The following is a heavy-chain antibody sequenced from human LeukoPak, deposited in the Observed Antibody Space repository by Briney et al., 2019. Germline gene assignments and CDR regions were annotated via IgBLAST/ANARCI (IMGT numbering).Heavy chain of an antibody. D-gene: IGHD5-18*01. CDR1: GYIFISYA. CDR3: ARHRPRHGDTADY. J-gene: IGHJ4*02. Sequence: ASVKVSCKASGYIFISYAMHWVRQAPGQRLEWMGWINAGNGNTKYSQKFQGRVTITRDTSAGTVYMELSSLRSEDTAVYYCARHRPRHGDTADYWGQGTLVTVSS. V-gene: IGHV1-3*01. CDR2: INAGNGNT.